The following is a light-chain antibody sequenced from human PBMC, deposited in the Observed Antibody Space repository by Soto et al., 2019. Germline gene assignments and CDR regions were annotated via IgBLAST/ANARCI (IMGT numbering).Light chain of an antibody. V-gene: IGKV3-11*01. CDR1: QSVSSSY. CDR3: QQRSKWRT. Sequence: EIVLTQSPGTLSLSPGERATLSCRASQSVSSSYLAWYQQKPGQAPRLLIYDASKRATGIPARFSGSGFGTDFTLTISSLEPEDFAAYYCQQRSKWRTFGQGTKVDIK. CDR2: DAS. J-gene: IGKJ1*01.